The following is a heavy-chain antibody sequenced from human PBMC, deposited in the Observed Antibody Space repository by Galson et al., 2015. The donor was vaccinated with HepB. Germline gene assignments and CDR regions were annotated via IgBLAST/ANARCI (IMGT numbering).Heavy chain of an antibody. Sequence: SLGLSCAVSGFSFSIKSMNWVRQAPGKGLEWVSYISSGGSTIYYADSVKGRFTISRDNAKNSLYLQMNSLRAEDTAVYYCAGGRGDGRYAFDIWGQGTTVTVSS. CDR3: AGGRGDGRYAFDI. CDR1: GFSFSIKS. D-gene: IGHD3-16*01. CDR2: ISSGGSTI. V-gene: IGHV3-48*01. J-gene: IGHJ3*02.